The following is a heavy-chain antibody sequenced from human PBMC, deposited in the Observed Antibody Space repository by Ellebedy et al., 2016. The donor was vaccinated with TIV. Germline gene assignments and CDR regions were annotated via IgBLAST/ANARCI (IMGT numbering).Heavy chain of an antibody. D-gene: IGHD3-16*02. J-gene: IGHJ4*02. CDR2: INPDDSRS. CDR3: ARHPSTPGYNFDL. Sequence: PGGSLRLSCEVSGHSFSTYWIGWVRQMPGKGLEWMGIINPDDSRSIYSPSFQGQVTISADNSINTAYLHWSSLKASDTAIYYCARHPSTPGYNFDLWGRGTLVTVSS. CDR1: GHSFSTYW. V-gene: IGHV5-51*01.